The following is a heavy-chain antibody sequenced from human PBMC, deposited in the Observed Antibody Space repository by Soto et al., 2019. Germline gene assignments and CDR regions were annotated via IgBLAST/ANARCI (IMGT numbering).Heavy chain of an antibody. V-gene: IGHV3-15*01. Sequence: GGSLRLSCAASGFSFNNAWMSWVRQAPGKGLEWVGRIKSKTDGGTTDYAAPVKGRFTISRDDSKNTLYLQMNSLKTEDTAVYYCTTEQQLVLISLDYWGQGTLVTVSS. D-gene: IGHD6-13*01. CDR3: TTEQQLVLISLDY. CDR1: GFSFNNAW. CDR2: IKSKTDGGTT. J-gene: IGHJ4*02.